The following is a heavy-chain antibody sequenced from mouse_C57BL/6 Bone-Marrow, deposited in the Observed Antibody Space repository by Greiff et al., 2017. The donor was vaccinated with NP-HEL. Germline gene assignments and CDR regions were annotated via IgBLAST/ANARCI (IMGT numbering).Heavy chain of an antibody. J-gene: IGHJ3*01. V-gene: IGHV5-16*01. CDR2: INYDGSST. CDR3: AREDLYYGNSWFAY. D-gene: IGHD2-1*01. Sequence: EVMLVESEGGLVQPGSSMKLSCTASGFTFSDYYMAWVRQVPEKGLEWVANINYDGSSTYYLDSLKSRFIISRDNAKNILYLQMSSLKSEDTATYYCAREDLYYGNSWFAYWGQGTLVTVSA. CDR1: GFTFSDYY.